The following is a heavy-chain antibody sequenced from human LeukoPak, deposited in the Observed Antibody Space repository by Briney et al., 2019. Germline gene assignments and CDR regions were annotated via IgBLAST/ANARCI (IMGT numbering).Heavy chain of an antibody. V-gene: IGHV3-30*02. J-gene: IGHJ4*02. CDR3: AKDAYYDILTGYYSGGEDYFDY. Sequence: GGSLRLSCAASGFTFSSYGMHWVRQAPGKGLEWVAFIRYDGSNKYYADSVKGRFTISRDNSKNTLYLQMNSLRAEDTVVYYCAKDAYYDILTGYYSGGEDYFDYWGQGTLVTVSS. D-gene: IGHD3-9*01. CDR2: IRYDGSNK. CDR1: GFTFSSYG.